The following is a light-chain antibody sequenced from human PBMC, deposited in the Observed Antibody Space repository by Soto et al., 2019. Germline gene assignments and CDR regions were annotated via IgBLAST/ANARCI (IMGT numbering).Light chain of an antibody. V-gene: IGLV2-14*01. J-gene: IGLJ3*02. CDR3: TSYTDNKTGV. Sequence: QSWLTNPASVSGSPGQSITISCTGTSSDVGGYTYVSWYQQHPDKAPKLIIYEVTNRPSGVSNRFSGSKSGNMASLTISGLQAEDEAAYYCTSYTDNKTGVFGGGTKVTGL. CDR1: SSDVGGYTY. CDR2: EVT.